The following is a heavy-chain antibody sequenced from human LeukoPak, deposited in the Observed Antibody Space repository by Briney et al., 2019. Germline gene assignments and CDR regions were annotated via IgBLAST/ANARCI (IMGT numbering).Heavy chain of an antibody. J-gene: IGHJ6*02. V-gene: IGHV3-7*01. CDR2: IKQDETEK. D-gene: IGHD3-3*01. CDR3: ARGESVRFLEWLLRDYYYYYGMDV. CDR1: GFTFSNFW. Sequence: GGSLRLSCTASGFTFSNFWMGWVRQAPGKGLEWVANIKQDETEKFYLGSVKGRFTISRDNAKNSLYLQMNSLRAEDTAVYYCARGESVRFLEWLLRDYYYYYGMDVWGQGTTVTVSS.